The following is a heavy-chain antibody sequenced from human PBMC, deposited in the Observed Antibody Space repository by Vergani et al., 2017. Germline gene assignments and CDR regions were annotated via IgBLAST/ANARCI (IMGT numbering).Heavy chain of an antibody. Sequence: QVQLQESGPGLVKPSQTLSLTCTVSGGSISSGGYYWSWIRQHPGKGLEWIGYIYYSGSTYYNPSLKSRVTISVDTSKNQFSLKLSSVTAADTAAYYCARGSFREYYFDYWGQGTLVTVSS. CDR3: ARGSFREYYFDY. CDR2: IYYSGST. CDR1: GGSISSGGYY. J-gene: IGHJ4*02. D-gene: IGHD1-26*01. V-gene: IGHV4-31*03.